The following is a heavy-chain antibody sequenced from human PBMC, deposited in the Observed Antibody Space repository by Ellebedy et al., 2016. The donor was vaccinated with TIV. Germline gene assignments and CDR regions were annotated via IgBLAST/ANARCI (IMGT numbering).Heavy chain of an antibody. Sequence: AASVKVSCKASGYTFTRYAMNWVRQAPGQGLEWMGWINTNTGSPTYAQGFTGRCVFSLDTSVSTAYLQISSLKPEDAAVYDCARGSLPDSGWYFDYWGQGTLVTVAS. CDR3: ARGSLPDSGWYFDY. CDR1: GYTFTRYA. V-gene: IGHV7-4-1*02. J-gene: IGHJ4*02. CDR2: INTNTGSP. D-gene: IGHD6-19*01.